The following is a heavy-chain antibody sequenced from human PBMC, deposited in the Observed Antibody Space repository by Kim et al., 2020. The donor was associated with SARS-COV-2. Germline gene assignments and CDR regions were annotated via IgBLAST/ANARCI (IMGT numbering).Heavy chain of an antibody. J-gene: IGHJ4*02. V-gene: IGHV4-34*01. Sequence: SETLSLTCAVYGGSFSGYYWSWIRQPPGKGLEWIGEINHSGSTNYNPSLKSRVTISVDTSKNQFSLKLSSVTAADTAVYYCARGPRYSSYLDYWGQGTLV. D-gene: IGHD6-19*01. CDR1: GGSFSGYY. CDR2: INHSGST. CDR3: ARGPRYSSYLDY.